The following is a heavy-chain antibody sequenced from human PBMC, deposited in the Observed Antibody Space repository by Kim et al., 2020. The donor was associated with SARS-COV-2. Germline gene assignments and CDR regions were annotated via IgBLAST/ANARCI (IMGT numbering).Heavy chain of an antibody. D-gene: IGHD6-19*01. V-gene: IGHV3-48*04. Sequence: GESLKISCAASGFTFSTYSMNWVRQAPGKGLEWVSYISTSGSTIYSAGSLKGRFSISRDNARNSLYLQMNSLRAEDTAVYYCARGGKAYTSGWFFDQWGQ. CDR1: GFTFSTYS. CDR2: ISTSGSTI. CDR3: ARGGKAYTSGWFFDQ. J-gene: IGHJ4*02.